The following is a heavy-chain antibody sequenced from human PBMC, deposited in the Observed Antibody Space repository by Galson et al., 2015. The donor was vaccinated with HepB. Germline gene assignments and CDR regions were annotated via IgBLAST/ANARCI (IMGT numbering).Heavy chain of an antibody. V-gene: IGHV5-51*01. CDR1: GYSFTSYW. D-gene: IGHD3-3*01. J-gene: IGHJ3*02. CDR2: IYPGDSDT. CDR3: ARQHTIFGVVPQPDDAFDI. Sequence: QSGAEVKKPGESLKISCKGSGYSFTSYWIGWVRQMPGKGLEWMGIIYPGDSDTRYSPSFQGQVTISADKSISTAYLQWSSLKASDTAMYYCARQHTIFGVVPQPDDAFDIWGQGTMVTVSS.